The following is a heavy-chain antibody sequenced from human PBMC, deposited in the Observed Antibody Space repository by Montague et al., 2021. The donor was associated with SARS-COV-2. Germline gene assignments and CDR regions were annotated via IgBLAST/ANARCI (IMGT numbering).Heavy chain of an antibody. Sequence: SETLSLTCTVSGVSVTDYYWSWIRQPPGKGLEWVGDVLYNKGTNFNPSLKSRVAISVDTSKNQLSLRLTSVAAADTALYYCVRHPHYDGLNGPPDFWDQGTLVTVSS. CDR1: GVSVTDYY. CDR3: VRHPHYDGLNGPPDF. D-gene: IGHD3-9*01. CDR2: VLYNKGT. V-gene: IGHV4-59*08. J-gene: IGHJ4*02.